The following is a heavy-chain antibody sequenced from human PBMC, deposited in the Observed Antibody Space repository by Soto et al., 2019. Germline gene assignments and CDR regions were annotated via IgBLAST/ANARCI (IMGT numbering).Heavy chain of an antibody. D-gene: IGHD3-3*02. V-gene: IGHV3-48*03. CDR1: GFTLSSYE. CDR2: ISSSGSTI. CDR3: ASRLTVLGGMDV. J-gene: IGHJ6*02. Sequence: GGSLRLYCTASGFTLSSYEMNWVRQAPGKGLEWVSYISSSGSTIYYADSVKGRFTISRDNAKNSLHLQMNSLRAEDTAVYYCASRLTVLGGMDVWGQGTTVTVSS.